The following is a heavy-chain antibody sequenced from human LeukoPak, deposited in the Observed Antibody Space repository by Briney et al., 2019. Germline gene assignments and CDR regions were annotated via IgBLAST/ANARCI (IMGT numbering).Heavy chain of an antibody. Sequence: GGSLRLSCAASGFTFDDYAMHWVRQAPGKGLEWVANIKQDGSEKYYVDSVKGRFTISRDNAKNSLYLQMNSLRAEDMALYYCARGKYYYDSSGYSENAFDIWGQGTMVTVSS. CDR2: IKQDGSEK. J-gene: IGHJ3*02. D-gene: IGHD3-22*01. V-gene: IGHV3-7*03. CDR1: GFTFDDYA. CDR3: ARGKYYYDSSGYSENAFDI.